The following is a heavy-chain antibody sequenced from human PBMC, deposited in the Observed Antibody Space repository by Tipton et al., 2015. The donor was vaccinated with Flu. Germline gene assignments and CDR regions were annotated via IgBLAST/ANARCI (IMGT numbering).Heavy chain of an antibody. CDR3: ARADNSGYYGWPYYFDY. Sequence: TLSLTCTVSGDSMRSDYFWGWIRQAPGKGLEWIGNIHYSGSPHYNPSLKSRVTISVDTSKNQFSLRLSSVTAADTAVYYCARADNSGYYGWPYYFDYWGQGTLVTVSS. CDR2: IHYSGSP. J-gene: IGHJ4*02. CDR1: GDSMRSDYF. D-gene: IGHD3-22*01. V-gene: IGHV4-38-2*02.